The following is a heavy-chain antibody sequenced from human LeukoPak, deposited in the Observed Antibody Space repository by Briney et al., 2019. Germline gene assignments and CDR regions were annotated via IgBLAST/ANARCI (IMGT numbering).Heavy chain of an antibody. CDR1: GYTFTGYY. V-gene: IGHV1-69*13. Sequence: SVKVSCKASGYTFTGYYMHWVRQAPGQGLEWMGGIIPIFGTANYAQKFQGRVTITADESTSTAYMELSSLRSEDTAVYYCARGPTLTGDTIYNWFDPWGQGTLVTVSS. D-gene: IGHD7-27*01. CDR2: IIPIFGTA. J-gene: IGHJ5*02. CDR3: ARGPTLTGDTIYNWFDP.